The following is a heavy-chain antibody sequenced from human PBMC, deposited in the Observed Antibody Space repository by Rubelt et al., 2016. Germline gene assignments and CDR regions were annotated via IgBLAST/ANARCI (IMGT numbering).Heavy chain of an antibody. V-gene: IGHV1-18*01. CDR2: ISAYNGNT. J-gene: IGHJ6*02. CDR1: GYTFTSYG. Sequence: QVQLVQSGAEVKKPGASVKVSCKASGYTFTSYGISWVRQAPGQGLEWMGWISAYNGNTNYAQKRQGRVTMTTDTSTSTASMELSSLSSDATAVYYCARVSGYDPFYYYGMDVWGQGTTVTVSS. CDR3: ARVSGYDPFYYYGMDV. D-gene: IGHD5-12*01.